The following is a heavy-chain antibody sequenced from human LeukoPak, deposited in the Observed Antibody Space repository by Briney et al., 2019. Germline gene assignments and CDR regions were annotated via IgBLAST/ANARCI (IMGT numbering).Heavy chain of an antibody. J-gene: IGHJ4*02. V-gene: IGHV3-48*02. Sequence: GGSLRLSCAASGFTFSSYSMNWVRQAPGKGLEWVSYISGSSSPIYYADSVKGQFTISRDNAKNLLYLQMNSLRDEDTAVYYCARQFDYWGQGTLVTVSS. CDR2: ISGSSSPI. CDR3: ARQFDY. CDR1: GFTFSSYS.